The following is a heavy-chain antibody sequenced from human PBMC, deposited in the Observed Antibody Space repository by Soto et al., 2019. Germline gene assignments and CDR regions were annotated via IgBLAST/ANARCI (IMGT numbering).Heavy chain of an antibody. D-gene: IGHD2-2*01. CDR2: INTDGSST. Sequence: EVQLVESGGGLVQPGGSLRLSYAASGFTFSSYWMHWVRQAPGKGLVWVSRINTDGSSTTYADSVKGRFTISRDNAKNTLYLQMNSLRAEDTAVYYCARVSCSSTSCKVPFDYWGQGTLVTVSS. V-gene: IGHV3-74*01. J-gene: IGHJ4*02. CDR3: ARVSCSSTSCKVPFDY. CDR1: GFTFSSYW.